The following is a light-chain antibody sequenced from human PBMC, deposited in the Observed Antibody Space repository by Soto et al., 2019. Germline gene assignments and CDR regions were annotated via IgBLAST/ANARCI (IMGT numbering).Light chain of an antibody. V-gene: IGLV2-14*01. Sequence: QSVLTQPASVSGSPGQSITISCTGTSSDVGGYNFVSWYQQHPGKAPRLIIYEVSSRPSGVSYSFSGSKSGNTASLTISGLQAEDEADYYCSSYTLRNTLVLFGGGTKLTVL. CDR3: SSYTLRNTLVL. CDR1: SSDVGGYNF. J-gene: IGLJ3*02. CDR2: EVS.